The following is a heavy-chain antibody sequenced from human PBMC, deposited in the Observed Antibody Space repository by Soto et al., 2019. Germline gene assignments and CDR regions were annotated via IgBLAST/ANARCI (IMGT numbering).Heavy chain of an antibody. D-gene: IGHD6-13*01. J-gene: IGHJ4*02. Sequence: EVQLVESGGGLVQPGGSLRLSCAASGFTVSSNYMSWVRQAPGKGLEWVSVIYSGGSTYYADSVKGRFTISRDNSKNTLYLQMNSLGAEDTAVYYCASPSVINSSSWSEGGYWGQGTLVTVSS. CDR2: IYSGGST. CDR1: GFTVSSNY. V-gene: IGHV3-66*01. CDR3: ASPSVINSSSWSEGGY.